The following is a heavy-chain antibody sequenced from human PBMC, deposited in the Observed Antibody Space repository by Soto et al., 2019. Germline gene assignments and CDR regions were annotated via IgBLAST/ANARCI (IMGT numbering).Heavy chain of an antibody. J-gene: IGHJ5*02. Sequence: QVQLVESGGGLVKPGGSLRLSCAASGFTFSDYYMSWIRQAPGKGLEWVSYISSSSSYTNYADSVKGRFTISRDNAKNSLYLQMNSLRAEDTAVYYCARIQSVIAVAGTEWFDPWGQGTLVTVSS. CDR2: ISSSSSYT. V-gene: IGHV3-11*05. D-gene: IGHD6-19*01. CDR1: GFTFSDYY. CDR3: ARIQSVIAVAGTEWFDP.